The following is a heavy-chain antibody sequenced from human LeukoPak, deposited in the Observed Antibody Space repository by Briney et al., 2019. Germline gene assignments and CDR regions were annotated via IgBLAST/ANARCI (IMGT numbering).Heavy chain of an antibody. D-gene: IGHD6-19*01. Sequence: SETLSLTCTVSGGSISSYYWSWIRQPPGKGLEWIGYIYYSGSTNYNPSLKSRVTISLDTSKNQFSLKLSSVTTADTAVYYCARQNIAVAGRGGFDHWGQGTLVTVSS. CDR1: GGSISSYY. V-gene: IGHV4-59*01. J-gene: IGHJ5*02. CDR3: ARQNIAVAGRGGFDH. CDR2: IYYSGST.